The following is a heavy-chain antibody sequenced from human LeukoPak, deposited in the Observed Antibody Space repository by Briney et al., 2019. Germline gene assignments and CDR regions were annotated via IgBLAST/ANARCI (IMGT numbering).Heavy chain of an antibody. CDR1: GGSISSYY. CDR3: ARGSTTDSFSTRVLRVYWFDP. D-gene: IGHD4/OR15-4a*01. V-gene: IGHV4-4*07. CDR2: IYTSGST. Sequence: PSETLSLTCTVSGGSISSYYWSWIRQPAGKGLEWIGRIYTSGSTNYNPSLKSRVTMSVDTSEKQFSLSLASVTAADSGVYYCARGSTTDSFSTRVLRVYWFDPWGQGTLVTVSS. J-gene: IGHJ5*02.